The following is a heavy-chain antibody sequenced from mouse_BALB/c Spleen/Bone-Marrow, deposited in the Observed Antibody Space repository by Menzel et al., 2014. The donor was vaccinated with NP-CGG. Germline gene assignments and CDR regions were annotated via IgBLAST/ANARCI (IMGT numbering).Heavy chain of an antibody. CDR3: TRLRVYYFDY. CDR1: GYTFTSYW. Sequence: QVQLKDSGAELVRPGASVKLSCKASGYTFTSYWINWVKQRPGQGLEWIGNIYPSDSYTNYNQKFKDKATLTVDKSSSTAYMQLSSPTSEDSAVYYCTRLRVYYFDYWGQGTTLTVSS. J-gene: IGHJ2*01. CDR2: IYPSDSYT. V-gene: IGHV1-69*02.